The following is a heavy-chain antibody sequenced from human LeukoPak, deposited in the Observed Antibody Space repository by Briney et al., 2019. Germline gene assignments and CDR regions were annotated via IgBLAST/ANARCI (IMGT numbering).Heavy chain of an antibody. D-gene: IGHD3-3*01. J-gene: IGHJ6*02. CDR3: ARSGLNYYYGMDV. CDR1: GFTFDDYG. V-gene: IGHV3-20*01. CDR2: INWSGSST. Sequence: GGSLRLSCVASGFTFDDYGMSWVRQAPGKGLEWVSGINWSGSSTGYADSVKGRFTISRDSAKNSLYLQVNSLRAEDTALYHCARSGLNYYYGMDVWGQGTTVTVSS.